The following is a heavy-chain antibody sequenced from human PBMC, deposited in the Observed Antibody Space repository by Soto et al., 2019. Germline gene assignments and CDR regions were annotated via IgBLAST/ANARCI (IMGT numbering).Heavy chain of an antibody. D-gene: IGHD2-2*01. CDR3: ARAGILGYCSSTSCLDYFDY. Sequence: EVQLVESGGGLVQPGGSLRLSCAASGFTVSSNYMSWVRQAPGKGLEWVSVIYSGGSTYYADSVKGRFTISRDNSKNTLYLQMNSQRAEDTAVYYCARAGILGYCSSTSCLDYFDYWGQGTLVTVSS. CDR1: GFTVSSNY. V-gene: IGHV3-66*01. J-gene: IGHJ4*02. CDR2: IYSGGST.